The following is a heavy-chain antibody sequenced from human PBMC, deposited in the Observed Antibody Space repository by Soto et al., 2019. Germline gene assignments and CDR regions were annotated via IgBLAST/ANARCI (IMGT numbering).Heavy chain of an antibody. CDR3: ARILREYSGYAHFDY. V-gene: IGHV2-26*01. Sequence: GSGPTLVNPTETLTLTCTVSGFSLSNARMGVSWIRQPPGKALEWLAHIFSNDEKSYSTSLKSRLTISKDTSKSQVVLTMTNMDPVDTATYYCARILREYSGYAHFDYWGQGTLVTVSS. CDR1: GFSLSNARMG. D-gene: IGHD5-12*01. CDR2: IFSNDEK. J-gene: IGHJ4*02.